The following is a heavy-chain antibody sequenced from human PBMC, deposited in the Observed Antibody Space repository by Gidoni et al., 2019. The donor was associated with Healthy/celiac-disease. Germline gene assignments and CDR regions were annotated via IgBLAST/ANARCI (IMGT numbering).Heavy chain of an antibody. CDR2: IKQDGSEK. V-gene: IGHV3-7*01. CDR1: GFTFSSYW. J-gene: IGHJ3*02. Sequence: EVQLVESVGGLVQPGGSLRLSCAASGFTFSSYWMSWVRQAPGKGLEWVANIKQDGSEKYYVDSVKGRFTISRDNAKNSLYLQMNSLRAEDTAVYYCARLYCSGGDCSDAFDIWGQGTMVAVSS. D-gene: IGHD2-15*01. CDR3: ARLYCSGGDCSDAFDI.